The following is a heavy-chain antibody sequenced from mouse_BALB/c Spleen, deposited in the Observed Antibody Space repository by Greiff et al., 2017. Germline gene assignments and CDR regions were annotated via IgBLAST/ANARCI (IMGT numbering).Heavy chain of an antibody. CDR1: GFTFSSFG. CDR2: ISSGSSTI. J-gene: IGHJ4*01. V-gene: IGHV5-17*02. Sequence: VQLQQSGGGLVQPGGSRKLSCAASGFTFSSFGMHWVRQAPEKGLEWVAYISSGSSTIYYADTVKGRFTISRDNPKNTLFLQMTSLRSEDTAMYYCARSWDYYAMDYWGQGTSVTVSS. CDR3: ARSWDYYAMDY.